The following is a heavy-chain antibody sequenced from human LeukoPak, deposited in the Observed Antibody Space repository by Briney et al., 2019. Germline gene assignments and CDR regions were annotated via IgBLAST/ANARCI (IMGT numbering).Heavy chain of an antibody. CDR2: ITHSGST. Sequence: SETLSLTCAAYGGSFSGYYWSWIRQPPGKGLEWIGEITHSGSTNYNPSLKSRVTISVDTSKNQFSLKLSSVTAADTAVYYCARLRSFLGGVRDYFDYWGQGTLVTVSS. CDR3: ARLRSFLGGVRDYFDY. D-gene: IGHD3-9*01. V-gene: IGHV4-34*01. CDR1: GGSFSGYY. J-gene: IGHJ4*02.